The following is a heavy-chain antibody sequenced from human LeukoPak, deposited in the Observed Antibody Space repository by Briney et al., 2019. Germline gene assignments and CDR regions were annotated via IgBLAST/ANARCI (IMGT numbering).Heavy chain of an antibody. D-gene: IGHD3-3*01. Sequence: PSETLSLTCDVSGDSIRRGDYYWTWIRQSPGMGLEWIGYIYYSGSTQYNPSLESRISISKDTSKNQFSLELTSATAADTAVYYCARGSGYFYCLDAWGQGATVTVSS. V-gene: IGHV4-30-4*01. J-gene: IGHJ6*02. CDR1: GDSIRRGDYY. CDR3: ARGSGYFYCLDA. CDR2: IYYSGST.